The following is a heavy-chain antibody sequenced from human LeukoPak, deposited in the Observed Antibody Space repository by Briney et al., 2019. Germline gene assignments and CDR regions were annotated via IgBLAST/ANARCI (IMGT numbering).Heavy chain of an antibody. V-gene: IGHV3-23*01. J-gene: IGHJ4*02. Sequence: GGSLRLSCAASGFTFNNYAMSWVRQAPGKGLEWVSAISGSGGSTYYADSVKGRFTISRDNSKNTLYLQMNSLRAEDTAVYYCARDGTGFLEWLLPDYWGQGTLVTVSS. D-gene: IGHD3-3*01. CDR3: ARDGTGFLEWLLPDY. CDR2: ISGSGGST. CDR1: GFTFNNYA.